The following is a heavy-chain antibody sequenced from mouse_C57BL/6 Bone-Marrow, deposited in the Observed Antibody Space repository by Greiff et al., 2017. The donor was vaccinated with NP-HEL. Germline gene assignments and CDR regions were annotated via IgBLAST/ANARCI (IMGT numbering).Heavy chain of an antibody. CDR1: GYAFSSSW. Sequence: QVQLKESGPELVKPGASVKISCKASGYAFSSSWMNWVKQRPGKGLEWIGRIYPGDGDTNYNGKFKGKATLTADKSSSTAYMQLSSLTSEDSAVYFCARRNAYWGQGTLVTVSA. J-gene: IGHJ3*01. CDR3: ARRNAY. CDR2: IYPGDGDT. V-gene: IGHV1-82*01.